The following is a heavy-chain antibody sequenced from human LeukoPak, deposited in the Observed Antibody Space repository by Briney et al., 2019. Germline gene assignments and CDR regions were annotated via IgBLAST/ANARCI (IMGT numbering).Heavy chain of an antibody. CDR3: ARDVVPSASEVAVAGFYYYYYMDV. CDR2: IRYDGSNK. D-gene: IGHD6-19*01. Sequence: GGSLRLSCAASGFTFSSYGMHWVRQAPGKGLEWVAFIRYDGSNKYYADSVKGRFTISRDNSKNTLYLQMNSLRAEDTAVYYCARDVVPSASEVAVAGFYYYYYMDVWGKGTTVTVSS. CDR1: GFTFSSYG. J-gene: IGHJ6*03. V-gene: IGHV3-30*02.